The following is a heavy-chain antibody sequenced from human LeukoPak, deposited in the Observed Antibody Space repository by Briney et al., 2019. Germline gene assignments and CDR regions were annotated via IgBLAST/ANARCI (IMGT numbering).Heavy chain of an antibody. J-gene: IGHJ4*02. Sequence: ASVKVSCKASGYTFTSYAMHWVRQAPGQRLEWMGWINAGNGNTKYSQEFQGRVTITRDTSASTAYMELSSLRSEDTAVYYCARGGDGYSTTFDYWGQGTLVTVSS. CDR1: GYTFTSYA. D-gene: IGHD2-21*01. V-gene: IGHV1-3*01. CDR2: INAGNGNT. CDR3: ARGGDGYSTTFDY.